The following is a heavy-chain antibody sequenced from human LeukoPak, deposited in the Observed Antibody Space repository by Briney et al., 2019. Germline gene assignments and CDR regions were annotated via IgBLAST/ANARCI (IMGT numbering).Heavy chain of an antibody. V-gene: IGHV1-69*06. D-gene: IGHD5-24*01. Sequence: SVKVSCKASGGTFSSYAISWVRQAPGQGLEWMGGIIPIFGTANYAQKFQGRVTITADKSTSTAYMELSSLRSEDTAVYYCASRDGYKNFDYWGQGTLVTVSS. J-gene: IGHJ4*02. CDR2: IIPIFGTA. CDR1: GGTFSSYA. CDR3: ASRDGYKNFDY.